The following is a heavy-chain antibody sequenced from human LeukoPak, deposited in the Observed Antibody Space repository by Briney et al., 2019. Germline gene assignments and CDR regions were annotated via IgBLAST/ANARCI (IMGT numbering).Heavy chain of an antibody. CDR1: GGTFNNSA. V-gene: IGHV1-69*05. D-gene: IGHD4-17*01. Sequence: SVKVSCKASGGTFNNSAISWVRQARGQGLEWLGGIMPLFGTAGYAQKFQGRVTITKDESTRTVYLELTSLTSDDTAVYYCARDVHGDYGSGWFDPWGQGTLVSVSS. CDR3: ARDVHGDYGSGWFDP. J-gene: IGHJ5*02. CDR2: IMPLFGTA.